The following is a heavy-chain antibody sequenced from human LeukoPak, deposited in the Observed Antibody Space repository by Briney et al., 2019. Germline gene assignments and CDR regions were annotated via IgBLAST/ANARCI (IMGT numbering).Heavy chain of an antibody. J-gene: IGHJ3*01. Sequence: PSETLSLTCTVSGYSISDGYYWGWIRQAPGKGLEWIASMYHSGSTYYNSSLRSRVTISIDTSNNQFSLKLNSLTAADAAVYYCARGSSPLGHGFDVWAQGTMVTVSS. D-gene: IGHD6-6*01. V-gene: IGHV4-38-2*02. CDR2: MYHSGST. CDR3: ARGSSPLGHGFDV. CDR1: GYSISDGYY.